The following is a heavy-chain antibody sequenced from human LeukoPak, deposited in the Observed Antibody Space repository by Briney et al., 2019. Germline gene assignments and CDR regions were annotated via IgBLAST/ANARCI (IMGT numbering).Heavy chain of an antibody. CDR2: ISSISSYI. Sequence: GGSVSLSCAASGFTFSSYSMNGVGQAPGKGLEWVSSISSISSYIYYADSVKGRITISRDNAKNSLYMQMTSLRAEDTAVYYCARGRGSGWLVSGNSGHGTLGPLSS. CDR3: ARGRGSGWLVSGN. V-gene: IGHV3-21*01. D-gene: IGHD6-19*01. J-gene: IGHJ4*03. CDR1: GFTFSSYS.